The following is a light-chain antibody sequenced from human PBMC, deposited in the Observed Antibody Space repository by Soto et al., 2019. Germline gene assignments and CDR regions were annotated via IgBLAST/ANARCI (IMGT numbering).Light chain of an antibody. CDR3: QQTYSTPET. CDR1: QSISSY. V-gene: IGKV1-39*01. J-gene: IGKJ1*01. Sequence: DIQMTQSPSSLSASVGDRVTITCRASQSISSYLNWYQQKPGKAPKLLIYAASSLQGGVTSRFSGSGSETDFTLTISSLQPEDFATYYCQQTYSTPETFGQGTKVEI. CDR2: AAS.